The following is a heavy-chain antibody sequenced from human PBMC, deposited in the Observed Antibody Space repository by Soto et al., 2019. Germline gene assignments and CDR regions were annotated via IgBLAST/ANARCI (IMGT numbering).Heavy chain of an antibody. Sequence: ASVKVSCKGSGYTFTSYAMHWVRQAPGQRLEWMGWINAGNGNTKYSQKFQGRVTITRDTSASTAYMELSSLRSEDTAVYYCARSPYSSSPRHDAFDIWGQGTMVTVSS. J-gene: IGHJ3*02. CDR3: ARSPYSSSPRHDAFDI. V-gene: IGHV1-3*01. D-gene: IGHD6-13*01. CDR2: INAGNGNT. CDR1: GYTFTSYA.